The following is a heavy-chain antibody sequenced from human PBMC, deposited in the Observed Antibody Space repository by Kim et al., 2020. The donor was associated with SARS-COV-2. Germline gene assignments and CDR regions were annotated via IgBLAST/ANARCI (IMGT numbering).Heavy chain of an antibody. CDR2: IGTAGDT. Sequence: GGSLRLSCAASGFTFSSYDMHWVRQATGKGLEWVSAIGTAGDTYYPGSVKGRFTISRENAKNSLYLQMNSLRAGDTAVYYCARGRNYYDSSGYFFSGGGTSDAFDIWGQGTMVTVSS. CDR3: ARGRNYYDSSGYFFSGGGTSDAFDI. V-gene: IGHV3-13*01. CDR1: GFTFSSYD. D-gene: IGHD3-22*01. J-gene: IGHJ3*02.